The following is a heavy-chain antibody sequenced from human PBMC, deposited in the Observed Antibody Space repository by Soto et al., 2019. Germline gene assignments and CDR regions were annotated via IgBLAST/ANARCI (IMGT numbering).Heavy chain of an antibody. J-gene: IGHJ6*02. D-gene: IGHD1-1*01. Sequence: ASVKVSCKASGYTFTSYAMHWARQAPGQRLEWMGWINAGNGNTKYSQKFQGRVTITRDTSASTAYMELSSLRSEDTAVYYCARAGNGDYYYGMDVWGQGTTVTVSS. CDR2: INAGNGNT. V-gene: IGHV1-3*01. CDR1: GYTFTSYA. CDR3: ARAGNGDYYYGMDV.